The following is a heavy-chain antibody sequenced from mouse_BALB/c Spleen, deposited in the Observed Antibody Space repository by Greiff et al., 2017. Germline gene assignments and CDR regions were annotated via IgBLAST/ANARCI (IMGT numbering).Heavy chain of an antibody. CDR3: ARSGDRAYGIHYFDY. CDR1: GYTFTSYT. Sequence: QVQLKQSAAELARPGASVKMSCKASGYTFTSYTMHWVKQRPGQGLEWIGYINPSSGYTEYNQKFKDKTTLTADKSSSTAYMQLSSLTSEDSAVYYCARSGDRAYGIHYFDYWGQGTTLTVSS. D-gene: IGHD2-1*01. CDR2: INPSSGYT. V-gene: IGHV1-4*02. J-gene: IGHJ2*01.